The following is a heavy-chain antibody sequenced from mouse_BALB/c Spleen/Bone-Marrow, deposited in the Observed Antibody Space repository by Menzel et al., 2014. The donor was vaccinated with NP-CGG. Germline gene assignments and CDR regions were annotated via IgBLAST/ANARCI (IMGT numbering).Heavy chain of an antibody. Sequence: EVMLVESGGGLVQPGGSLRLSCATSGFTFTDYYMSWVRQPPGKALEWLSFIRNKANGYTTEYSASVKGRFTISRDNSQSILYLQMNTLRAEDSATYYCARDNYYGYHWYFDVWGAGTTVTVSS. V-gene: IGHV7-3*02. CDR3: ARDNYYGYHWYFDV. J-gene: IGHJ1*01. CDR2: IRNKANGYTT. D-gene: IGHD1-2*01. CDR1: GFTFTDYY.